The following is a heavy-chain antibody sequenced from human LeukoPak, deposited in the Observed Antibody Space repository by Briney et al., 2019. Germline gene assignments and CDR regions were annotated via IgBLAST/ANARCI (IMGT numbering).Heavy chain of an antibody. CDR3: ARGASSGWSDYYFDY. CDR2: IWYDGSNK. CDR1: GFTFSSYG. D-gene: IGHD6-19*01. J-gene: IGHJ4*02. Sequence: PGRSLRLSCAASGFTFSSYGMHWVRRAPGKGLEWVAVIWYDGSNKYYADSVKGRFTISRDNSKNTLYLQMNSLRAEDTAVYYCARGASSGWSDYYFDYWGQGTLVTVSS. V-gene: IGHV3-33*01.